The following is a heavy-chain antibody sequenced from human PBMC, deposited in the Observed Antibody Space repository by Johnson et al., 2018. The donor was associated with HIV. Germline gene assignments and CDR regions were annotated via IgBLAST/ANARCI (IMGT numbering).Heavy chain of an antibody. CDR1: GFTFSSYA. D-gene: IGHD3-22*01. CDR3: GKGQSRYLVDAFDI. Sequence: QVQLVESGGGVVQPGRSLRLSCAASGFTFSSYAMHWVRQAPGKGLEWVAVISYDGSNKYYADSVKGRFTISRDNSKTTLYLQMNSRGAEDTAVYYCGKGQSRYLVDAFDIWGQGTMVTVSS. V-gene: IGHV3-30-3*01. J-gene: IGHJ3*02. CDR2: ISYDGSNK.